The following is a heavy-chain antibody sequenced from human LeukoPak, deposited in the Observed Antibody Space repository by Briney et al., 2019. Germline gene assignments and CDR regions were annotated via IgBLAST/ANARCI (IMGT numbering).Heavy chain of an antibody. Sequence: PGGSLRLSCTASGFTFGDYAMSWVRQAPGKGLEWVGFIRSKAYGGTTEYAASVKGRFTISRDDSKSIAYLQMNSLKTEDTAVYYCTLIVVVPAAINYWGQGTLVTVSS. CDR2: IRSKAYGGTT. J-gene: IGHJ4*02. CDR3: TLIVVVPAAINY. CDR1: GFTFGDYA. D-gene: IGHD2-2*01. V-gene: IGHV3-49*04.